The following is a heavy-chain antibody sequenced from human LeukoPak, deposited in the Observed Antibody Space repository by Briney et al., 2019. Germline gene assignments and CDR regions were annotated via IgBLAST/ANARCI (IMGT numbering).Heavy chain of an antibody. J-gene: IGHJ4*02. CDR3: ARPSRYGSGSYYTY. Sequence: SETLSLTCAVYGGSFSGYYWSWIRQPPGKGLEWIGEINHSGSTNYNPSLKSRVTISVDTSKNQFSLKLSSVTAADTAVYYCARPSRYGSGSYYTYWGQGTLVTVSS. D-gene: IGHD3-10*01. V-gene: IGHV4-34*01. CDR1: GGSFSGYY. CDR2: INHSGST.